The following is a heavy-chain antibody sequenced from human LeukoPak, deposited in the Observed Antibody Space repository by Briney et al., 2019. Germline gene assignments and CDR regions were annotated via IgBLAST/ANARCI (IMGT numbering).Heavy chain of an antibody. J-gene: IGHJ5*02. Sequence: SETLSLTCTVSGGSISTYYWSWIRQPAGKGLEWVGRIYTSGSTNYNPSLKSRVTISVDTSKNQFSLKLSSVTATDTAVYYCARLGRYFDWLLPSSSWGQGTLVTVSS. D-gene: IGHD3-9*01. V-gene: IGHV4-4*07. CDR1: GGSISTYY. CDR3: ARLGRYFDWLLPSSS. CDR2: IYTSGST.